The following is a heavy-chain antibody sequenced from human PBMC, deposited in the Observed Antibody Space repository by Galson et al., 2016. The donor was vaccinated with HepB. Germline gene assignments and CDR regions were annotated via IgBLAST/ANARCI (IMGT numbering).Heavy chain of an antibody. J-gene: IGHJ4*02. D-gene: IGHD3-10*01. CDR2: IYNSGTT. CDR1: GGSVSSSYY. CDR3: ARDQSGSYMMY. Sequence: ETLSLTCTVSGGSVSSSYYWSWIRQPPGKGLEWIGFIYNSGTTNYNTSLKSRVTISADTSKNQFSLKLTSVTAADTAVYYCARDQSGSYMMYWGQGTLCTVSS. V-gene: IGHV4-61*01.